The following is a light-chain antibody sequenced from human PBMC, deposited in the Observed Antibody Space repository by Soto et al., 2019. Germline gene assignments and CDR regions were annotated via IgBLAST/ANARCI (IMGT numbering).Light chain of an antibody. Sequence: EIALTQSPGTLSLSPGDGPTLSCRASPGISSTYLAWYQQKPGQAPRLLIYGASRRATGIPDRFSGSGSGTDFTLTISRLEPEDFAVYFCQQYNTSPPRYTFGQGTRLEIK. J-gene: IGKJ5*01. CDR2: GAS. CDR1: PGISSTY. V-gene: IGKV3-20*01. CDR3: QQYNTSPPRYT.